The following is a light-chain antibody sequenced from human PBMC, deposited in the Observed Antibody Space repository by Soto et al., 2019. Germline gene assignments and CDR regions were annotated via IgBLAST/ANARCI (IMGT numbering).Light chain of an antibody. V-gene: IGKV3-15*01. CDR3: QQYHKWPIT. CDR1: QSVNSS. CDR2: RAS. J-gene: IGKJ5*01. Sequence: EIVMTQSPPTLSVSRGEGATLCCRASQSVNSSLAGYRHKPGQAPRLLIYRASTRAAGLPDRFSGSGSGTEFTLTISSRQSEDFAVYYCQQYHKWPITFGQGTRLEIK.